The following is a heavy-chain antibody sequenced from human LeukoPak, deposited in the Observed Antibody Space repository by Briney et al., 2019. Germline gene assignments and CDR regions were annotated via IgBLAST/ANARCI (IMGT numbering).Heavy chain of an antibody. Sequence: PSETLSLTCTVSGGSISSGGYYWSWIRQHPGQGLEWIGYTYYSGSTYYNPSLKSRITTSVDTSKNQFSLKLSSVTAADTAVYYCARDPMGTGALDYWGQGTLVTVSS. CDR3: ARDPMGTGALDY. J-gene: IGHJ4*02. CDR1: GGSISSGGYY. D-gene: IGHD2-8*01. V-gene: IGHV4-31*03. CDR2: TYYSGST.